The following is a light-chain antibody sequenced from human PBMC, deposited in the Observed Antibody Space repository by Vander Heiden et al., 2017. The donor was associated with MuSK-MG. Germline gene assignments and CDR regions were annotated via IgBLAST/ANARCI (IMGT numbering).Light chain of an antibody. Sequence: DIVMTQTPLSLSVTPGQPASISCKSSQSLLHSDGQTYLYWYLQKPGQPPQLLIYEGSIRSSGVPHRFSGRRSRTDFTLMSSRVEAEDVGVSDVIQTMQLLFGQGTRLEIK. CDR1: QSLLHSDGQTY. V-gene: IGKV2D-29*01. J-gene: IGKJ5*01. CDR2: EGS. CDR3: IQTMQLL.